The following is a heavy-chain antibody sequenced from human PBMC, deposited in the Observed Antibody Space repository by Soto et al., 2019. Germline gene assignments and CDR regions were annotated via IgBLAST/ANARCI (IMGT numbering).Heavy chain of an antibody. V-gene: IGHV4-59*01. CDR1: GGSISSYY. Sequence: QVQLQESGPGLVKPSETLSLTCTVSGGSISSYYWSWIRQPPGKGLEWIGYIYYRGSTNYNPSLESRVTISGDTSKFQVSLKQSSVTGADTAVYYCARGRHHLVNRDDFDIWGQGTMVTVSS. CDR2: IYYRGST. J-gene: IGHJ3*02. D-gene: IGHD2-8*02. CDR3: ARGRHHLVNRDDFDI.